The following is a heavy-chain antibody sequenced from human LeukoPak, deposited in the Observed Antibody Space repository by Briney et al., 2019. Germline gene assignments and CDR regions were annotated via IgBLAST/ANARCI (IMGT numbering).Heavy chain of an antibody. D-gene: IGHD4-17*01. V-gene: IGHV3-23*01. CDR2: ISGSDYST. CDR1: GFTFSSYA. J-gene: IGHJ4*02. CDR3: AKVTTLTSYYIDY. Sequence: PGGSLRLSCSASGFTFSSYAMHWVRQAPGKGLEWVSAISGSDYSTYYADSVKGRFTISRDNSKNTLYLQMNSLRAEDTAVYYCAKVTTLTSYYIDYWGQGTLVTVSP.